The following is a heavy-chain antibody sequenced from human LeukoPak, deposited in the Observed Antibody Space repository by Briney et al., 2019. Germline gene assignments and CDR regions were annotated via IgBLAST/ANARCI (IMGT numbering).Heavy chain of an antibody. V-gene: IGHV3-74*01. CDR2: INPGGSST. J-gene: IGHJ4*02. Sequence: GGSPRLSCAASGFSFSSYAMSWVRQVPGKGLVWVSRINPGGSSTTYADSVKGRFTISRDNAKNTLYLQMNSLRAEDTAVYYCARSNQADDYWGQGTLVTVSS. CDR3: ARSNQADDY. CDR1: GFSFSSYA. D-gene: IGHD4-11*01.